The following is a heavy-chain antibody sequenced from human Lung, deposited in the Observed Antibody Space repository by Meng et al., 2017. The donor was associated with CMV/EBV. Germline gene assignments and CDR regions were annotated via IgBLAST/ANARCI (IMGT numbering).Heavy chain of an antibody. CDR3: ARVIYYGSGIFDY. CDR2: IYPSGST. Sequence: AVSGGSISSNNWWSWVRQPPGKGLEWVGKIYPSGSTNYNPSLKSRVTISVDKSKNQFSLKLSSVTAADTAMYYCARVIYYGSGIFDYWGQGTLVTVSS. J-gene: IGHJ4*02. CDR1: GGSISSNNW. V-gene: IGHV4-4*02. D-gene: IGHD3-10*01.